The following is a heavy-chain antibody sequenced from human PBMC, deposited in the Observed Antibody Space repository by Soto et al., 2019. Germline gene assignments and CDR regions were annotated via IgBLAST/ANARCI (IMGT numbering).Heavy chain of an antibody. CDR3: ARAPGRIEAAGRYYYYGMDV. J-gene: IGHJ6*02. V-gene: IGHV4-59*01. Sequence: WETLSLTCTVSGGSISSYYWSWIRQPPGKGLEWIGYIYYSGSTNYNPSLKSRVTISVDTSKNQFSLKLSSVTAADTAVYYCARAPGRIEAAGRYYYYGMDVWGQGTTV. CDR2: IYYSGST. D-gene: IGHD6-13*01. CDR1: GGSISSYY.